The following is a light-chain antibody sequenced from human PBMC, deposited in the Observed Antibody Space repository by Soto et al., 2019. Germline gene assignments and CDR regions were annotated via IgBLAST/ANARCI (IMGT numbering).Light chain of an antibody. CDR2: DVS. V-gene: IGLV2-14*01. CDR1: SSDVGGYNY. Sequence: QSALTQPASVSGSPGPSITISCTGTSSDVGGYNYVSWYQQHPGKAPKLMIYDVSNRPSGVSNRFSGSKSGNTASLTISGRQAEDEADYYCSSYTSSSKVFGGGTKVTVL. J-gene: IGLJ2*01. CDR3: SSYTSSSKV.